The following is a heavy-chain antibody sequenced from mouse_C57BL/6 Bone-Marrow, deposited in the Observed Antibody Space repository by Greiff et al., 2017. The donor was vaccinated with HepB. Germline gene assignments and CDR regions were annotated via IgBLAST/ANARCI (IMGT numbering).Heavy chain of an antibody. V-gene: IGHV1-18*01. CDR2: INPNNGGT. Sequence: EVQLQQSGPELVKPGASVKIPCKASGYTFTDYNMDWVKQSHGKSLEWIGDINPNNGGTIYNQKFKGKATLTVDKSSSTAYMELRSLTSEDTAVYYCAREDRSNWYFDVWGTGTTVTVSS. CDR3: AREDRSNWYFDV. D-gene: IGHD2-14*01. CDR1: GYTFTDYN. J-gene: IGHJ1*03.